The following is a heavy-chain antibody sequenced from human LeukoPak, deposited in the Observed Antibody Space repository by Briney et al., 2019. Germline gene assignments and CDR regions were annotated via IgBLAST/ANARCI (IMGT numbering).Heavy chain of an antibody. CDR3: AREGAGAVAGTWTYYYYGMDV. Sequence: QTLPLTCAISGDSVSSNSAAWNCIRQSPSRGLEWLGRTYYRSKWYNDYAVSVKSRITINPDTSKNQFSLQLNSVTPEDTAVYYCAREGAGAVAGTWTYYYYGMDVCGHRTTVSASS. J-gene: IGHJ6*02. CDR1: GDSVSSNSAA. CDR2: TYYRSKWYN. V-gene: IGHV6-1*01. D-gene: IGHD6-19*01.